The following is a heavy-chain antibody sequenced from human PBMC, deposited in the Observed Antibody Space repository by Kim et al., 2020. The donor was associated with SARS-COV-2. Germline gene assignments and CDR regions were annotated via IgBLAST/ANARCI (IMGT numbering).Heavy chain of an antibody. V-gene: IGHV3-11*06. CDR3: ARDRRMYDILTGYRGDY. J-gene: IGHJ4*02. D-gene: IGHD3-9*01. Sequence: SVKGRFTISRDNAKNSLYLQMNSLRAEDTAVYYCARDRRMYDILTGYRGDYWGQGTLVTVSS.